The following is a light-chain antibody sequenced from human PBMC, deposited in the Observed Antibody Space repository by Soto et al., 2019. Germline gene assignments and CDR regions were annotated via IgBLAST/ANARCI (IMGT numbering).Light chain of an antibody. CDR3: QQSYTTLWT. CDR2: AAS. J-gene: IGKJ1*01. Sequence: IQLTQSPSSLSASVGDRVTITCRASQSISNYLHWYQQKPGKVPKLLIYAASSLQSGVPSRFSGSGSGTDFTLIISSLQPEDFATYYCQQSYTTLWTCGQGTKVDIK. V-gene: IGKV1-39*01. CDR1: QSISNY.